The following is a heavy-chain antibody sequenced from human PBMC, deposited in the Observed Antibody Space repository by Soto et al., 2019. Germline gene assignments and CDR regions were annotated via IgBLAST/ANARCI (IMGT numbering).Heavy chain of an antibody. J-gene: IGHJ4*02. V-gene: IGHV4-34*01. CDR1: GGSFSGYY. CDR3: ARGEISGWYFDY. Sequence: SETLSLTCAVYGGSFSGYYWSWIRRPPGKGLEWIGEIDHSGGTNYNPSLKSRVTISVDTSKTQFSLRLNSVTAADTAVYYCARGEISGWYFDYWGRGTLVTVS. D-gene: IGHD6-19*01. CDR2: IDHSGGT.